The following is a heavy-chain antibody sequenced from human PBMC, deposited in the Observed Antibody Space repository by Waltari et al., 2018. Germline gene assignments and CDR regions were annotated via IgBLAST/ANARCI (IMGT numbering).Heavy chain of an antibody. V-gene: IGHV3-23*01. D-gene: IGHD4-17*01. CDR3: ARVPSHDYGPPFHFDE. J-gene: IGHJ4*02. CDR2: LNTNGGST. Sequence: EVQLLESGGGLVQPGGSLRLSCAASGFTFSTFAMTGVRQAPGKGLEWVASLNTNGGSTYHADSVRGRFTISRDNSRNTAYLQMNSLRADDTAIYFCARVPSHDYGPPFHFDEWGQGTLVTVSS. CDR1: GFTFSTFA.